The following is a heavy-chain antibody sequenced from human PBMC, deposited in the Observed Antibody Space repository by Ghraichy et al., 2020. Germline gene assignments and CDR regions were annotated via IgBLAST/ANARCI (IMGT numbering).Heavy chain of an antibody. Sequence: GGSLRLSCAASGFTFSSYGMHWVRQAPGKGLEWVAVISYDGSNKYYADSVKGRFTISRDNSKNTLYLQMNSLRAEDTAVYYCAKGMDGGGLDPWGQGTLVTVSS. CDR3: AKGMDGGGLDP. J-gene: IGHJ5*02. CDR1: GFTFSSYG. D-gene: IGHD2-8*01. V-gene: IGHV3-30*18. CDR2: ISYDGSNK.